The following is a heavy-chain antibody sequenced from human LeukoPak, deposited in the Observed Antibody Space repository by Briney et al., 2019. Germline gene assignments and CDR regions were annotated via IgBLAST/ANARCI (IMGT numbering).Heavy chain of an antibody. CDR2: IIPIFGTA. V-gene: IGHV1-69*05. CDR3: ARGSRIAVAGNFDY. CDR1: GGTFSSYA. J-gene: IGHJ4*02. D-gene: IGHD6-19*01. Sequence: GASVKVSCKASGGTFSSYAISWVRQAPGKGLDWMGGIIPIFGTANYAQKFQGRVTITTDESTSTAYMELSSLRSEDTAVYYCARGSRIAVAGNFDYWGQGTLVTVSS.